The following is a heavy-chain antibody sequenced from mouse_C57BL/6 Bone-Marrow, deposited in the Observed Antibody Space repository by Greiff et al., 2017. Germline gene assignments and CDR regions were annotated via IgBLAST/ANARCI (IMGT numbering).Heavy chain of an antibody. CDR3: ARLGGFRYFDY. Sequence: VQLQQSGAELVKPGASVKLSCKASGYAFSSYWMNWVKQRPGKGLEWIGQIYPGDGDTNYNGKFKGKATLTADKSSSTAYMQLSSLTSEDSAVYCCARLGGFRYFDYWGQGTTLTVSS. J-gene: IGHJ2*01. CDR1: GYAFSSYW. V-gene: IGHV1-80*01. CDR2: IYPGDGDT.